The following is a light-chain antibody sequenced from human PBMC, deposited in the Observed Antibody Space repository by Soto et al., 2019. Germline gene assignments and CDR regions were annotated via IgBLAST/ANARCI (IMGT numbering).Light chain of an antibody. CDR1: QSISSW. V-gene: IGKV1-5*01. J-gene: IGKJ1*01. CDR3: QQYNDYSGM. CDR2: DAS. Sequence: DSQMTQSPSTLSASVGERVTITCRASQSISSWLAWYQQKPGKAPKLLIYDASSLESGVPSRFSGSGSGTEFTLTITSLQPEDFATYYCQQYNDYSGMFGQGTKVDIK.